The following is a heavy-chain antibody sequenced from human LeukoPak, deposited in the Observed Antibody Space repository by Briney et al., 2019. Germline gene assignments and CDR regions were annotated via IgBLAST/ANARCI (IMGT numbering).Heavy chain of an antibody. Sequence: GGSLRLSCAASGFTFSTYSMNWVRQAPGKGLEWVSKIGSVSTTPNYADSVKGRFIISRDNAENSLHLQMNSLRAEDTAVYYCARDGRYALFGYWGQGTLVTVSS. V-gene: IGHV3-48*01. CDR3: ARDGRYALFGY. CDR1: GFTFSTYS. CDR2: IGSVSTTP. D-gene: IGHD2-8*01. J-gene: IGHJ4*02.